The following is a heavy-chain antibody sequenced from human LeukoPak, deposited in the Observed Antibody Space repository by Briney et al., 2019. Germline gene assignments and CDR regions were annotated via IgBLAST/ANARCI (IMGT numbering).Heavy chain of an antibody. CDR3: ARGYPLSTTAAGTYFQH. J-gene: IGHJ1*01. CDR1: GYTFSVYY. V-gene: IGHV1-2*02. D-gene: IGHD6-13*01. Sequence: ASVKVSFKASGYTFSVYYMHWVRQAPGRGLEWMGWINPNSGGTNYAQKFQGRVTMTRDTSISASYMELSRLRSDDTAVYYCARGYPLSTTAAGTYFQHWGQGTLVTVSS. CDR2: INPNSGGT.